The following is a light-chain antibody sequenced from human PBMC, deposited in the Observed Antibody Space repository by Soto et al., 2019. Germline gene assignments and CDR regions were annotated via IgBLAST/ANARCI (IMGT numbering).Light chain of an antibody. CDR3: QQYSDWPPEYT. CDR2: GVS. CDR1: QSVGSK. V-gene: IGKV3-15*01. J-gene: IGKJ2*01. Sequence: EILMTQSPATLSVSPGEGATLSCRASQSVGSKLAWYQQKPGQAPRLLIFGVSTRANGVPARFSGSGSGTDFSLTISSLESKDFAVYYCQQYSDWPPEYTFGQGTKLEIK.